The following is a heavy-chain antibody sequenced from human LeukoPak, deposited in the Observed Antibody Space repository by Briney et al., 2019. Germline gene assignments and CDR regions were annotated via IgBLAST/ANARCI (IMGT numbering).Heavy chain of an antibody. J-gene: IGHJ5*02. Sequence: SETLSLTFTVSGDSISRHFWSWIRQPPGKGLEWIGYIYYSGSTNCNPSLRDRVTMSLDTSNNQFSLDLSSVTATDTAVYYCARHGKTWFGEYPRPYKWFDLWGQGTLVSVSS. V-gene: IGHV4-59*08. CDR3: ARHGKTWFGEYPRPYKWFDL. D-gene: IGHD3-10*01. CDR2: IYYSGST. CDR1: GDSISRHF.